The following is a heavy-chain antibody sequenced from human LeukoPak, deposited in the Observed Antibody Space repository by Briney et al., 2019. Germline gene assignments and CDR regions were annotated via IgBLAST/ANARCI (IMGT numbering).Heavy chain of an antibody. CDR1: GGSISSSAYW. J-gene: IGHJ4*02. CDR3: ARNIPALVPVY. Sequence: PSETLSLTCSVSGGSISSSAYWWSWIQQPPGKGLEWIGYIYYSGSTYYNPTLKSRVTISVDTSNNQFSLKLSSVTAADTAVYYCARNIPALVPVYWGQGTLVTVSS. V-gene: IGHV4-30-4*01. CDR2: IYYSGST. D-gene: IGHD2-21*01.